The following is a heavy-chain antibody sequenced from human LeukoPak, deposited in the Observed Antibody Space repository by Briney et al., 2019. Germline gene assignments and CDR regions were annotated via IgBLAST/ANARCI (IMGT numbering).Heavy chain of an antibody. V-gene: IGHV3-11*05. Sequence: GGSLRLPCAASGFTFSDYYMSWIRQAPGKGLEWVSYISSSSSYTNYADSVKGRFTISRDNAKNSLYLQMNSLRAEDTAVYYCARDRYYYYGSGSYPPLDYWGQGTLVTVSS. CDR1: GFTFSDYY. CDR2: ISSSSSYT. CDR3: ARDRYYYYGSGSYPPLDY. J-gene: IGHJ4*02. D-gene: IGHD3-10*01.